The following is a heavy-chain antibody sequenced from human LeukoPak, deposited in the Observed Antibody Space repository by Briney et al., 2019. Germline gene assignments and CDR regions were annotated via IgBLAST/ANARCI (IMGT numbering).Heavy chain of an antibody. CDR1: GFTFSSYA. J-gene: IGHJ4*02. Sequence: PGRSLRLSCAASGFTFSSYAMSWVRQAPGKGLEWVSAISHSGGSTYYADSVKGRFTVSRDNSKNTLYLQMNSLRAEDTAVYYCAKQASSHLEAYFDYWGQGTLVTVSS. CDR3: AKQASSHLEAYFDY. V-gene: IGHV3-23*01. CDR2: ISHSGGST. D-gene: IGHD6-13*01.